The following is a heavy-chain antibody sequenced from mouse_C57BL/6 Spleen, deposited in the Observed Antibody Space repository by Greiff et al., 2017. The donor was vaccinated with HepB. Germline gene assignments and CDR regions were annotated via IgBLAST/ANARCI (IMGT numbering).Heavy chain of an antibody. D-gene: IGHD2-2*01. CDR3: ARSESTMVTTRVYFDY. Sequence: QVQLQQSGAELVRPGTSVKLSCKASGYTFTSYWMHWVKQRPGQGLEWIGVIDPSDSYTNYNQKFKGKATLTVDTSSSTAYMQLSSLTSEDAAVYYCARSESTMVTTRVYFDYWGQGTTLTVSS. CDR1: GYTFTSYW. V-gene: IGHV1-59*01. J-gene: IGHJ2*01. CDR2: IDPSDSYT.